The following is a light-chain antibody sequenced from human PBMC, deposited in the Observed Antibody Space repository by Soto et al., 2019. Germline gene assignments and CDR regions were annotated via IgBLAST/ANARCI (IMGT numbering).Light chain of an antibody. CDR1: ESISRDY. CDR3: QQYGGVPYT. V-gene: IGKV3-20*01. Sequence: EIVLTQSPGTLSLSPGQRATLSCRASESISRDYLAWYQQRLGQAPRLLIYGASSGATGIPERFSGSGSGTDLTLTISRLEPEDFAIYYCQQYGGVPYTFGQGTKLEIK. J-gene: IGKJ2*01. CDR2: GAS.